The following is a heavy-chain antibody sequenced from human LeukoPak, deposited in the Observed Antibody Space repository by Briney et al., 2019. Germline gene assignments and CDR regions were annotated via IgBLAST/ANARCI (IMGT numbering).Heavy chain of an antibody. Sequence: GGSLRLSCAASGFTFSSYSMNWVRQAPGKGLEWVSSISSSSSYIYYADSVKGRFTISRDNAKNSLYLQMNSLRAEDTAVYYCARRAVGTMVRGVIAGAYALDYWGQGTLVTVSS. J-gene: IGHJ4*02. CDR3: ARRAVGTMVRGVIAGAYALDY. CDR1: GFTFSSYS. D-gene: IGHD3-10*01. V-gene: IGHV3-21*01. CDR2: ISSSSSYI.